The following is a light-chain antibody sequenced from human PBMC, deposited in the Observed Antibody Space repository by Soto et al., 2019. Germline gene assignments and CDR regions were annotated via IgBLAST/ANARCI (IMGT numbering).Light chain of an antibody. CDR3: QQYGSSPWT. Sequence: DIVLTQSPGTLSLSPGERATLSCRVSQSVSSSYLAWYQQKPGQAPRLLIYGASSRATGIPDRFSGSGSGTDFTLTISRLEPEDFAVYYCQQYGSSPWTFGQGTKVDIK. CDR1: QSVSSSY. CDR2: GAS. J-gene: IGKJ1*01. V-gene: IGKV3-20*01.